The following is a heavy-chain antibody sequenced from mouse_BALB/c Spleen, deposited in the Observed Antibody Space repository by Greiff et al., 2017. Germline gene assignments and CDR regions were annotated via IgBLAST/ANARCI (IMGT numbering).Heavy chain of an antibody. D-gene: IGHD1-1*01. CDR1: GFTFSSFG. J-gene: IGHJ2*01. Sequence: DVMLVESGGGLVQPGGSRKLSCAASGFTFSSFGMHWVRQAPEKGLEWVAYISSGSSTIYYADTVKGRFTISRDNPKNTLFLQMTSLRSEDTAMYYCARDYGSDYFDYWGQGTTLTVSS. CDR3: ARDYGSDYFDY. CDR2: ISSGSSTI. V-gene: IGHV5-17*02.